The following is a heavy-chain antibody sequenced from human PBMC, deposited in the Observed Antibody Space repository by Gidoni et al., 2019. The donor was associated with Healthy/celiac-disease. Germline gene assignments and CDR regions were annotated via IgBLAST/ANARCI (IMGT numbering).Heavy chain of an antibody. CDR3: ASGGYYYYYMDV. CDR1: GGTFSSYT. CDR2: IIPILGIA. Sequence: QVQLVQSGAEVKKPGSSVKVSCKASGGTFSSYTISWVRQAPGQGLEWMGRIIPILGIANYAQKFQGRVTITADKSTSTAYMELSSLRSEDTAVYYCASGGYYYYYMDVWGKGTTVTVSS. V-gene: IGHV1-69*02. J-gene: IGHJ6*03.